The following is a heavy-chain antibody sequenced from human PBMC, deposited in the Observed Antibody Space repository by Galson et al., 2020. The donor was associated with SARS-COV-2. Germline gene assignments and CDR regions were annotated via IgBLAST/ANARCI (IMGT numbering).Heavy chain of an antibody. CDR2: IFFDGSDK. V-gene: IGHV3-33*01. D-gene: IGHD6-19*01. CDR1: GFTFSDHA. Sequence: GGSLRLSCAASGFTFSDHAIHWVRQAPGKGLEWVAQIFFDGSDKYYGDSVKGRFTISRDSSKNIAYLQMNNLKVDDTAVYYCARDGQLSSGCAFDYWGQGTLVTGSA. CDR3: ARDGQLSSGCAFDY. J-gene: IGHJ4*02.